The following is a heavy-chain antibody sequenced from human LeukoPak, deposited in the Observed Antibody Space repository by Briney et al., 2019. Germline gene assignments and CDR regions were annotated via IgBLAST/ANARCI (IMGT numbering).Heavy chain of an antibody. Sequence: GGSLRLSCAASGFTVSSNYMSWVRQAPGKGLEWVSVIYSGGSTYYADSVKGRFTISRDNSKNTLYLQMNSLRAEDTAVYYCARDYYGSGSYPGYFDYWGQGTLVTVSS. V-gene: IGHV3-66*01. CDR2: IYSGGST. D-gene: IGHD3-10*01. CDR3: ARDYYGSGSYPGYFDY. CDR1: GFTVSSNY. J-gene: IGHJ4*02.